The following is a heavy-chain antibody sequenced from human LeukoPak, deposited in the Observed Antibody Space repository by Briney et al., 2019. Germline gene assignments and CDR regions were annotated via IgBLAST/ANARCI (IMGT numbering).Heavy chain of an antibody. J-gene: IGHJ4*02. D-gene: IGHD4-17*01. Sequence: GESLKISCKGSGYSFTNYWIGWVRQMPGKGLEWMGIIYPGDSDTRYSPSFQGQVTISADKSISTAYLQWSSLKASGTAMYFCARRFLYGASRYFDYWGQGTLVTVSS. CDR2: IYPGDSDT. CDR3: ARRFLYGASRYFDY. V-gene: IGHV5-51*01. CDR1: GYSFTNYW.